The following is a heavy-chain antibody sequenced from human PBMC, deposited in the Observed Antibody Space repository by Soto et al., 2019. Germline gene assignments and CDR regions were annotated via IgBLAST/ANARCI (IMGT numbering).Heavy chain of an antibody. J-gene: IGHJ6*02. Sequence: QVQLVESGGGVVQPGRSLRLSCVGSGFPFWHYGMHWVRQAPGKGLEWVAVIWSDGKKESYADFVKGRFAISRDNFKDTLYLQMNSLRAEATDVYYCARDSDGCWFHMEVWVQGTTVTVSS. D-gene: IGHD2-15*01. CDR2: IWSDGKKE. CDR1: GFPFWHYG. CDR3: ARDSDGCWFHMEV. V-gene: IGHV3-33*01.